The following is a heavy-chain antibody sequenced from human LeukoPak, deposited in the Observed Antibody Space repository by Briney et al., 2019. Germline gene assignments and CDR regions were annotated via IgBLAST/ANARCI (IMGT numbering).Heavy chain of an antibody. CDR1: AYTFTDYY. J-gene: IGHJ3*01. CDR2: INPNSGDT. Sequence: ASVKVSYTASAYTFTDYYIHWVRQAPGQGLEWVGWINPNSGDTHYTQKFQGRVTMTRDTSISTAYMELSSLTSEDTAVYYCARGRESSKLTSGFQSFDWLSDSFDLWGQGTIVTVSS. CDR3: ARGRESSKLTSGFQSFDWLSDSFDL. V-gene: IGHV1-2*02. D-gene: IGHD3-9*01.